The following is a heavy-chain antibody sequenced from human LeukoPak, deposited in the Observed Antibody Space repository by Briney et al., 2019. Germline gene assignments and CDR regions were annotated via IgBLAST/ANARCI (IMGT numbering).Heavy chain of an antibody. J-gene: IGHJ4*02. D-gene: IGHD3-22*01. CDR3: VKDSSGYCDY. V-gene: IGHV3-64D*06. Sequence: GESLKISCTASGFTFGDYAMYWVRQAPGKGLEYVSAISTNGGSTYYADSVKGRFTISRDNSKNTLYLQMSSLRAEDTAVYYCVKDSSGYCDYWGRGTLVTVS. CDR2: ISTNGGST. CDR1: GFTFGDYA.